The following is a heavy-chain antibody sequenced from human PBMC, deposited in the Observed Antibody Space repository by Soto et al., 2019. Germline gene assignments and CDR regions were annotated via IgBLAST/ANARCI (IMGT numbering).Heavy chain of an antibody. J-gene: IGHJ5*01. V-gene: IGHV1-18*01. D-gene: IGHD3-10*01. Sequence: GASVKVSCKASGYTFTSYGISWVRQAPGQGLEWMGWISAYNGNTNYAQKLQGRVTMATDTSTSTAYMELRSLRDDDTVFFSGARDILSGGPYPDSWGQGTKVTVSS. CDR1: GYTFTSYG. CDR2: ISAYNGNT. CDR3: ARDILSGGPYPDS.